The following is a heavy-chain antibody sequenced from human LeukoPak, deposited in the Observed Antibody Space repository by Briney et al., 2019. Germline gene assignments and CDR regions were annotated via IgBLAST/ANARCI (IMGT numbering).Heavy chain of an antibody. CDR3: ARDRVDTVVSAPNFHYGMDV. CDR1: GFTFRAYT. D-gene: IGHD5-18*01. V-gene: IGHV3-21*01. J-gene: IGHJ6*02. Sequence: PGGSLRLSCAASGFTFRAYTMTWVRQAPGKVLEWVSSISSSSTYISNVDSVKGRFTISRDNAKNSLYLQMNSLRAEDTAVYYCARDRVDTVVSAPNFHYGMDVWGQGTTVTVTS. CDR2: ISSSSTYI.